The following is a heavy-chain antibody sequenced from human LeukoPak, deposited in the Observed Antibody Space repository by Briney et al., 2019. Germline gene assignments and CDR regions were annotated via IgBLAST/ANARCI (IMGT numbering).Heavy chain of an antibody. CDR2: ISSSSSSI. Sequence: GGSLRLSCAASGFTFSSYAMSWVRQAPGKGLEWVSSISSSSSSISYADSVKGRFTISRDNAKNSLYLQMNSLRAEDTAVYYCARGRDIPLDYWGQGTLVTVSS. V-gene: IGHV3-21*01. CDR3: ARGRDIPLDY. D-gene: IGHD3-9*01. J-gene: IGHJ4*02. CDR1: GFTFSSYA.